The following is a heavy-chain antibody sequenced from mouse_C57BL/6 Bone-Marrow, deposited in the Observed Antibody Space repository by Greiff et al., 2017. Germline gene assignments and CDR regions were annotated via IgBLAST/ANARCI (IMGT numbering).Heavy chain of an antibody. CDR2: INSDGGST. CDR1: EYEFPSHD. V-gene: IGHV5-2*01. D-gene: IGHD2-1*01. Sequence: VQLQQSGGGLVQPGESLKLSCESNEYEFPSHDMSWVRKTPEKRLELVAAINSDGGSTYYPDTMERRFIISRDNTKKTLYLQMSRLSSDDTAFYYCTRPSTKRFAYWGQGTLVTVSA. J-gene: IGHJ3*01. CDR3: TRPSTKRFAY.